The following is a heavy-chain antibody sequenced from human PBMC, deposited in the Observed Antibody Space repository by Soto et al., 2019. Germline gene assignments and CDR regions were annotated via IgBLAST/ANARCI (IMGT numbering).Heavy chain of an antibody. CDR3: ARERIAARSNYYYYGMDV. CDR2: TYYRSKWYN. D-gene: IGHD6-6*01. Sequence: SQTLSLTCAISGDSVSSNSAAWNWIRQSPSRGLEWLGRTYYRSKWYNDYAVSVKSRITINTDTSKNQFSLQLNSVSPEDTAVYYCARERIAARSNYYYYGMDVWGQGTTVTVS. J-gene: IGHJ6*02. CDR1: GDSVSSNSAA. V-gene: IGHV6-1*01.